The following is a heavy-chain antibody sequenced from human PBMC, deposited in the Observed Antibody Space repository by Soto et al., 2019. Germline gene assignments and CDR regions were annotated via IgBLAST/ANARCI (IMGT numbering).Heavy chain of an antibody. Sequence: KPSETLSLTCTVSGGSISSSSYYWGWIRQPPGKGLEWIGSIYYSGSTYYNPSLKSRVTISVDTSKNQFSLKLSSVTAADTAVYYCARYSSSSGYFDYWGQGTLVTVSS. D-gene: IGHD6-6*01. CDR1: GGSISSSSYY. J-gene: IGHJ4*02. V-gene: IGHV4-39*01. CDR2: IYYSGST. CDR3: ARYSSSSGYFDY.